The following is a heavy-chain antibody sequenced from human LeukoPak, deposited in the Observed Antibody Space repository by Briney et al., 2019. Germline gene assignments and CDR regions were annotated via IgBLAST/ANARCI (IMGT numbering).Heavy chain of an antibody. CDR1: GGSISSYY. J-gene: IGHJ4*02. D-gene: IGHD7-27*01. CDR3: VRGERLGQHY. V-gene: IGHV4-59*01. Sequence: SETLSLTCTVSGGSISSYYGSWIRQPPGKGLEWVGYIYYSGSTNYNPSLKSRGTISVDTSKNQFSLHLRSVTAEDKALYHCVRGERLGQHYWGPGTPVPLPS. CDR2: IYYSGST.